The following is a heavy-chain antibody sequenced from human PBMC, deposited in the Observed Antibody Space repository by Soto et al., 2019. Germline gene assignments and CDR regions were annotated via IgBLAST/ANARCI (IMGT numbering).Heavy chain of an antibody. D-gene: IGHD5-18*01. CDR3: SSNLRGYSYGSDYYYYMDV. CDR1: GYTFTSYG. J-gene: IGHJ6*03. Sequence: ASVKVSCKASGYTFTSYGIRWVRQAPGQGLERMGWISAYNGNTNYAQKLQGRVTMTTDTSTSTAYMELRSLRSDDTAVYYCSSNLRGYSYGSDYYYYMDVWGKGTTVTVSS. V-gene: IGHV1-18*01. CDR2: ISAYNGNT.